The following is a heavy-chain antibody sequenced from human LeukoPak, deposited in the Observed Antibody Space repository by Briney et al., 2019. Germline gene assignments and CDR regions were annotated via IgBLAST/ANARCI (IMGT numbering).Heavy chain of an antibody. CDR2: INPNSGGT. J-gene: IGHJ4*02. Sequence: ASVKVSCKASGYTFTGYYMHWVRQAPGQGLEWMGWINPNSGGTNYAQKFQGRVTMTRDTSISTAYMELSRLRSDDTAVYYCARDGWTAAGTPGDYWGQGTLVTVSS. CDR1: GYTFTGYY. V-gene: IGHV1-2*02. D-gene: IGHD6-13*01. CDR3: ARDGWTAAGTPGDY.